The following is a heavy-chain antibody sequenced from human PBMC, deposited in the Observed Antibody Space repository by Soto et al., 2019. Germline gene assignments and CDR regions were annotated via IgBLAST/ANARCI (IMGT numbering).Heavy chain of an antibody. CDR1: GGSISSGGYY. J-gene: IGHJ6*03. V-gene: IGHV4-31*03. D-gene: IGHD2-15*01. CDR2: IYYSGST. Sequence: QVQLQESGPGLVKPSQTVSLTCTVSGGSISSGGYYWSWIRQHPGKGLEWIGYIYYSGSTYYNPSLKSRVTISVDTSKNQFSLKLSSVTAADTAVYYCASTMVAAQPLWYMDVWGKGTTVTVSS. CDR3: ASTMVAAQPLWYMDV.